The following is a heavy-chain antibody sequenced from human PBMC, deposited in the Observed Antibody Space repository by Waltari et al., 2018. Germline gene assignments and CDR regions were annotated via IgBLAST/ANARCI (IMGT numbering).Heavy chain of an antibody. CDR2: ISYDGSNK. D-gene: IGHD6-19*01. CDR3: AKDRRGRSIAVAGMVDY. V-gene: IGHV3-30*18. J-gene: IGHJ4*02. CDR1: GFTFSSYG. Sequence: QVQLVESGGGVVQPGRSLRLSCAASGFTFSSYGMHWVRQAPGKGLEWVAVISYDGSNKYYAYSVKGRFTISRDNSKNTLYLQMNSLRAEDTAVYYCAKDRRGRSIAVAGMVDYWGQGTLVTVSS.